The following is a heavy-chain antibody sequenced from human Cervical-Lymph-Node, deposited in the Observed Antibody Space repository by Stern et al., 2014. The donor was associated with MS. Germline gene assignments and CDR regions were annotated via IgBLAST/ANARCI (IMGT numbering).Heavy chain of an antibody. V-gene: IGHV3-21*02. CDR3: AREDYTQDFDY. Sequence: DVQLVESGGGLVKPGGSLRLSCAASGFTFKEYSMNWVRQAPGKGLEWVSSITGGSTDIHYADSVKGRFTISRDNVKNSLYLQMNSLRAEDTAVYYCAREDYTQDFDYWGRGTLVTVSS. D-gene: IGHD3-16*01. J-gene: IGHJ4*02. CDR2: ITGGSTDI. CDR1: GFTFKEYS.